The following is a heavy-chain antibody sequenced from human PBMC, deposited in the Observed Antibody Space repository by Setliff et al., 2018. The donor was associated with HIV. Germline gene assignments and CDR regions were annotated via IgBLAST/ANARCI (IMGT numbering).Heavy chain of an antibody. CDR2: INAGNGDT. J-gene: IGHJ5*02. CDR3: ARDRCDSVKCYLYNWFDP. CDR1: GYTFTSYA. Sequence: ASVKVSCKASGYTFTSYAMHWVRQAPGQRPEWVGWINAGNGDTEYSQKFQGRVTITRDTSADTVYMELSSLGSEDTAVYYCARDRCDSVKCYLYNWFDPWGQGTLVTVSS. V-gene: IGHV1-3*01. D-gene: IGHD3-22*01.